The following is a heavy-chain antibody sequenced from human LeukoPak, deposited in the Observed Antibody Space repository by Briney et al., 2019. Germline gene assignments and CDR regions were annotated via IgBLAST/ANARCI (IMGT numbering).Heavy chain of an antibody. CDR3: ARDRDSSGWPRVFDY. Sequence: GGSLRLSCAASGFTFSSYSMNWVRQAPGKGLEWVSYISSSSTIYYADSVKGRFTISRDNAKNSLYLQMNSLRAEDTAVYYCARDRDSSGWPRVFDYWGQGTLVTVSS. J-gene: IGHJ4*02. V-gene: IGHV3-48*01. CDR1: GFTFSSYS. CDR2: ISSSSTI. D-gene: IGHD6-19*01.